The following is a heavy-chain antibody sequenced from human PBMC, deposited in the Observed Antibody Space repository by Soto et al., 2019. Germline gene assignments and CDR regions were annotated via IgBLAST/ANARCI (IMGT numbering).Heavy chain of an antibody. Sequence: LRLSCAASGFTFSSYAVSWVRQAPGKGLEWVSVISGSGGSTYYADSVKGRFTISRDNSKNTLYLQLNTLRAEDTAVYYCAKFDYGDYGYYYYGMDVWGQGTPVTVYS. CDR1: GFTFSSYA. CDR2: ISGSGGST. CDR3: AKFDYGDYGYYYYGMDV. J-gene: IGHJ6*02. D-gene: IGHD4-17*01. V-gene: IGHV3-23*01.